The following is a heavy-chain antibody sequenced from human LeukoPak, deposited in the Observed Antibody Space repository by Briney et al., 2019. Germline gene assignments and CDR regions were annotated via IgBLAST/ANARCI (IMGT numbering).Heavy chain of an antibody. D-gene: IGHD2-15*01. CDR3: ARGDCSGGSCYLPSYYFDY. V-gene: IGHV3-30*04. CDR2: ISYDGSNK. Sequence: GGSLRLSCAASGFTFSSYAMHWVRQAPGKGLEWVAVISYDGSNKYYADSVKGRFTISRDSSKNTLYLQMSSLRAEDTALYYCARGDCSGGSCYLPSYYFDYWGQGTLVTVSS. CDR1: GFTFSSYA. J-gene: IGHJ4*02.